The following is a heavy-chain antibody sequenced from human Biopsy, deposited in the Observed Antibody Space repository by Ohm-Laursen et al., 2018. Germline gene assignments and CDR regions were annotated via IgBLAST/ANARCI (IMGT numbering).Heavy chain of an antibody. J-gene: IGHJ3*01. D-gene: IGHD3-3*01. CDR2: ISDRGTT. CDR3: ARLYRLDDYWNDDPPDAFDV. CDR1: GGSMIGDY. Sequence: GTLSLTCTVSGGSMIGDYWSWIRQSPRKGLEWIGHISDRGTTNSNPSLRGRITISVDTSKNQFSLKLSSVSAADTALFFCARLYRLDDYWNDDPPDAFDVWGPGTMVTVSS. V-gene: IGHV4-59*01.